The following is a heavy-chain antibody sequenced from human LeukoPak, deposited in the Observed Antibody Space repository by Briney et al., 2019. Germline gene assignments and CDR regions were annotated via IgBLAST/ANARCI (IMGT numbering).Heavy chain of an antibody. CDR1: GGSFSGYY. Sequence: SETLSLTCAVYGGSFSGYYWSWIRQPPGKGLEWIGYIYYSGSTNYNPSLKSRVTISVDTSKNQFSLKLSSVTAADTAVYYCARDGYSGFDYWGQGTLVTVSS. CDR3: ARDGYSGFDY. D-gene: IGHD5-24*01. V-gene: IGHV4-59*01. CDR2: IYYSGST. J-gene: IGHJ4*02.